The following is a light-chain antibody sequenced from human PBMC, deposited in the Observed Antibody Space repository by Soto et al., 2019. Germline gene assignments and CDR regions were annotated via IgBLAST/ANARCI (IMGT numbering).Light chain of an antibody. J-gene: IGKJ1*01. CDR3: MQPLQSWT. Sequence: DIVMTQSPLSLPVTPGEPASISCRSSQSPLHSNGFHYLDWYLQKPGQSPQLLIYLGSNRASGVPDRFSGSGSGTDFTLKISRVEAEDVGVYYCMQPLQSWTFGQGTKVDI. CDR2: LGS. V-gene: IGKV2-28*01. CDR1: QSPLHSNGFHY.